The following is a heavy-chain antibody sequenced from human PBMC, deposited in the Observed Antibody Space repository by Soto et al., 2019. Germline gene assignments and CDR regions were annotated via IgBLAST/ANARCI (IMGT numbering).Heavy chain of an antibody. V-gene: IGHV4-59*13. Sequence: ETLSLTCTVAGASIGNYYWGWIRQPPGKGLEWIGYIYYCGNNNYNPSLKSRATISVDTSKNLFSMKLSSVTAADTAVYYCAYGDSRGPVDYWGQGALVTVSS. CDR1: GASIGNYY. J-gene: IGHJ4*02. CDR3: AYGDSRGPVDY. D-gene: IGHD4-17*01. CDR2: IYYCGNN.